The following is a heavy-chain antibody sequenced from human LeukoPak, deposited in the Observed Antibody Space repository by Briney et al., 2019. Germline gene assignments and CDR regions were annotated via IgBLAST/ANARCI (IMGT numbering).Heavy chain of an antibody. CDR1: GFTFSRYS. Sequence: GGSLRLSCAASGFTFSRYSMNWVRQAPGKGLEWVSNIRSSSSTINYADSVKGRFTISRDNAKNSLYLQMNSLRDEDTAVYYCARDYDILTGYAHYYYGMDVWGQGTTVTVSS. CDR3: ARDYDILTGYAHYYYGMDV. J-gene: IGHJ6*02. D-gene: IGHD3-9*01. V-gene: IGHV3-48*02. CDR2: IRSSSSTI.